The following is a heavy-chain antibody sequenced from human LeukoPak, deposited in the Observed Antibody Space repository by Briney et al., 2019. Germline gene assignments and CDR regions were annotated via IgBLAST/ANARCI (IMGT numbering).Heavy chain of an antibody. V-gene: IGHV1-18*01. CDR2: ISASNGNT. CDR3: ARGEDYYDSSGYQPSAIWGAFDI. D-gene: IGHD3-22*01. J-gene: IGHJ3*02. Sequence: GASVKVSCKASGYTFTSYGISWVRQAPGQGLEWMGWISASNGNTNYAQKLQGRVTMTTDTSTSTAYMELRSLRSDDTAVYYCARGEDYYDSSGYQPSAIWGAFDIWGQGTMVTVSS. CDR1: GYTFTSYG.